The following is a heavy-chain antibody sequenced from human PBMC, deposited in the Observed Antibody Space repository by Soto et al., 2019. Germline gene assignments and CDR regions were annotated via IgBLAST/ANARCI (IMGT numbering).Heavy chain of an antibody. CDR3: ARAPGAAAGNFDY. Sequence: EVQLVESGGGLVQTGGSLRLSCAASGFTFSTYWMHWVRQAPGKGLVWVSRINGDGRSTSYADSVKGRFTISRDKAKNTRYLQVDSLRGEDTAVYYCARAPGAAAGNFDYWGQGTLVTVSS. J-gene: IGHJ4*02. V-gene: IGHV3-74*01. CDR1: GFTFSTYW. CDR2: INGDGRST. D-gene: IGHD6-13*01.